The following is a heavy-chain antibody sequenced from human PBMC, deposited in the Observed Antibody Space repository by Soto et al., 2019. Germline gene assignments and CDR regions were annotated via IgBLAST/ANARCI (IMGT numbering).Heavy chain of an antibody. D-gene: IGHD6-13*01. Sequence: PSETLSLTCTVSCGSISSGGYYWSWIRQHPGKGLEWLGYIYYSGSTYYNPSLKSRVTISVDTSKNQFSLKLSSVTAADTAVYYSARDIAAAGSNWFDPWGQRTLVTVSS. J-gene: IGHJ5*01. CDR3: ARDIAAAGSNWFDP. V-gene: IGHV4-31*03. CDR1: CGSISSGGYY. CDR2: IYYSGST.